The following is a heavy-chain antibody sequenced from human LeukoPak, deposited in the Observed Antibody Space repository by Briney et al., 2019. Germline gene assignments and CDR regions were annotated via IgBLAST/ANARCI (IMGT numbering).Heavy chain of an antibody. CDR1: GFTFSSYA. CDR3: ARDRYYYDSSGYYYYYYGMDV. J-gene: IGHJ6*02. CDR2: ISYDGSNK. Sequence: GGSLRLSCAASGFTFSSYAMHWVRQAPGKGLEWVAVISYDGSNKYYADSVKGRFTISRDNSKNTLYLQMNSLRAEDTAVYYCARDRYYYDSSGYYYYYYGMDVWGQGTTVTVSS. V-gene: IGHV3-30*04. D-gene: IGHD3-22*01.